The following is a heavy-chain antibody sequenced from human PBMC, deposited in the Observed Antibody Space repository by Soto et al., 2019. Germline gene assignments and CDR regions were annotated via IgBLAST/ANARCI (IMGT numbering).Heavy chain of an antibody. V-gene: IGHV1-3*01. Sequence: QVQFVQSGAEVKKPGASVKVSCKASGYTFAGYAIHWVRQAPGQSLEWMGWINAGNGDTKYSQKFQGRVTLTTDTSASTAYMDINSLTTDDTAVYYCARDRWVTTLTFDKWGQGTLVIVSS. CDR3: ARDRWVTTLTFDK. D-gene: IGHD4-17*01. CDR1: GYTFAGYA. J-gene: IGHJ4*02. CDR2: INAGNGDT.